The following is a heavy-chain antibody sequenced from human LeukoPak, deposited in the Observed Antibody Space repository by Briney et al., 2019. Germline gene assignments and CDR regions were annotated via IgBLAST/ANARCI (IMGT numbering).Heavy chain of an antibody. J-gene: IGHJ4*02. CDR1: GYTFTDYY. V-gene: IGHV1-2*02. D-gene: IGHD1-26*01. CDR2: INHNSGGT. CDR3: ASQGGVGAAGTFDY. Sequence: ASVKVSCKASGYTFTDYYIHWVRQAPGQGLEWMGWINHNSGGTNYAQKFQGRVTMTRDTSISTAYMELSRLRSDDPAVYYCASQGGVGAAGTFDYWGQGTLVTVSS.